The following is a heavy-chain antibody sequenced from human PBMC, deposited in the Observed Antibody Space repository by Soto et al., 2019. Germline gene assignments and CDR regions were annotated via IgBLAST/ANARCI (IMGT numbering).Heavy chain of an antibody. CDR2: ISSSSAHI. D-gene: IGHD6-13*01. V-gene: IGHV3-21*04. CDR3: ARAVAAAGSY. Sequence: GGSLRLSCAASGFTFSTFNMNWVRQSPGRGLEWVSSISSSSAHIYHADSVKGRFTISRDNAENSLYLQMNSLRAEDTAVYYCARAVAAAGSYWGRGTLVTVSS. CDR1: GFTFSTFN. J-gene: IGHJ4*02.